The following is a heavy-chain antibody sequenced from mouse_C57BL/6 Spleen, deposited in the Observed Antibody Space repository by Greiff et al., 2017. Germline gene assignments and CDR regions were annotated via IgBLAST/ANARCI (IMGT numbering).Heavy chain of an antibody. CDR3: ARDYYGSSPSWFAY. CDR1: GYTFTDYY. Sequence: EVQLQQSGPELVKPGASVKISCKASGYTFTDYYMNWVKQSHGKSLEWIGDINPNNGGTSYNQKFKGKATLTVDKSSSTAYMEIRSLTSEDSAVYYCARDYYGSSPSWFAYWGQGTLVTVSA. CDR2: INPNNGGT. V-gene: IGHV1-26*01. J-gene: IGHJ3*01. D-gene: IGHD1-1*01.